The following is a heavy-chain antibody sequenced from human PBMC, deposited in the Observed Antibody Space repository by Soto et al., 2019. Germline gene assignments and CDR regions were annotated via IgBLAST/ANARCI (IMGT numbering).Heavy chain of an antibody. CDR2: INSGGST. D-gene: IGHD6-13*01. Sequence: EVQLVENGGGLMQPGGSLRLSCAASGFTVSSEFMSWVRQAPGKGLEWVSLINSGGSTYYADSVKGRFTISRDNSKNTVYLQISSLRAEDTAVYYCARGEYSSSWYDYWGQGTLLIVSS. J-gene: IGHJ4*02. V-gene: IGHV3-53*02. CDR1: GFTVSSEF. CDR3: ARGEYSSSWYDY.